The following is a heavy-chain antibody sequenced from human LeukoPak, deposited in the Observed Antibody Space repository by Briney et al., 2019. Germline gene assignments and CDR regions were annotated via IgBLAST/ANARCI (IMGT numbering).Heavy chain of an antibody. Sequence: SETLSLTCTVSGGSISRDYWSWIRQPPGKGLEWIGYIYYTGSTNYNPSLKSRVTISVDTSKNQFSLKLSSVTAADTAVYYCARGYYYYYMDVWGKGTTVTVPS. V-gene: IGHV4-59*12. CDR1: GGSISRDY. J-gene: IGHJ6*03. CDR3: ARGYYYYYMDV. CDR2: IYYTGST.